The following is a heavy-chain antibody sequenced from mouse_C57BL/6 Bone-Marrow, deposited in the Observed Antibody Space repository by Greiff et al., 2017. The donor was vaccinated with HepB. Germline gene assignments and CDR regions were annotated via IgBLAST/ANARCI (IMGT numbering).Heavy chain of an antibody. Sequence: QVQLQQPGAELVKPGASVKLSCKASGYTFTSYWMHWVKQRPGQGLEWIGMIHPNSGSTNYNEKFKSKATLTVEKSSSTAYMQLSSLTSEDSAVYYCALLLRVPFDYWGQGTTLTVSS. CDR1: GYTFTSYW. CDR2: IHPNSGST. D-gene: IGHD1-1*01. CDR3: ALLLRVPFDY. V-gene: IGHV1-64*01. J-gene: IGHJ2*01.